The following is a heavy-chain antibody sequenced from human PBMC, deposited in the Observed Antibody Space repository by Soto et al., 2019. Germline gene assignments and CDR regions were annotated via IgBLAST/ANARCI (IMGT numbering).Heavy chain of an antibody. CDR2: IYYSGST. J-gene: IGHJ4*02. V-gene: IGHV4-31*03. CDR3: ARDRGSSSSVDY. Sequence: SETLSLTCTVSGGSISSGGYYWSWIRQHPGKGLEWIGYIYYSGSTYYNPSLKSRVTISVDTSKNQFSLKLSSVTAADTAVYYCARDRGSSSSVDYWGQGTLVTVSS. CDR1: GGSISSGGYY. D-gene: IGHD6-6*01.